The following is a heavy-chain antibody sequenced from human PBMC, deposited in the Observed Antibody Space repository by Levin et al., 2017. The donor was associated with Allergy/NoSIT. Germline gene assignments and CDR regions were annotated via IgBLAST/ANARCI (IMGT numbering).Heavy chain of an antibody. Sequence: SSQTLSLTCTVSGGSISSYYWSWIRQPPGKGLEWIGYIYYSGSTNYNPSLKSRVTISVDMSRNQFSLMVSSVTAADTAVYYCARHGYYYDDVDYWGQGTLVTVSS. D-gene: IGHD3-22*01. CDR2: IYYSGST. J-gene: IGHJ4*02. V-gene: IGHV4-59*08. CDR3: ARHGYYYDDVDY. CDR1: GGSISSYY.